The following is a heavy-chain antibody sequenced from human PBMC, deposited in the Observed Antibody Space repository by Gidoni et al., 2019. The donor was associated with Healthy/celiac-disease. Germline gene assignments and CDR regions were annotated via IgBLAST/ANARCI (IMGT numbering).Heavy chain of an antibody. J-gene: IGHJ4*02. CDR2: ISYDGSNK. V-gene: IGHV3-30*18. D-gene: IGHD2-15*01. CDR3: AKDYCSGGSCYYFDY. Sequence: QVQLVESGGGVVQPGRSLRLSCAAPGFTFSSYGMHWVRQAPGKGLEWVAVISYDGSNKYYADSVKGRFTISRDNSKNTLYLQMNSLRAEDTAVYYCAKDYCSGGSCYYFDYWGQGTLVTVSS. CDR1: GFTFSSYG.